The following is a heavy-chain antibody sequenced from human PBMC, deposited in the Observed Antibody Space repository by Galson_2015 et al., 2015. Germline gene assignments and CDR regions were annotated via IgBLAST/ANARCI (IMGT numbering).Heavy chain of an antibody. Sequence: SVKVSCKASGYTFTSYYMHWVRQAPGQGLEWMGIISPTGGSTSYAQRLQGRITMTRDTSTSTVYMELSSLRSEDTAVYYCARDGGTKVPRTSYYYMDVWGKGTTVTVSS. V-gene: IGHV1-46*01. J-gene: IGHJ6*03. CDR1: GYTFTSYY. D-gene: IGHD4/OR15-4a*01. CDR3: ARDGGTKVPRTSYYYMDV. CDR2: ISPTGGST.